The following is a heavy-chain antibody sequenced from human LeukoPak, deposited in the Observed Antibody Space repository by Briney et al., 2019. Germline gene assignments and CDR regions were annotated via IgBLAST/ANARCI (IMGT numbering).Heavy chain of an antibody. V-gene: IGHV1-8*01. CDR1: GYTFTSYD. CDR2: MNPNSGNT. J-gene: IGHJ4*02. CDR3: ARVFPSYYYDSSGPTDC. Sequence: ASVKVSCKASGYTFTSYDINWVRQATGQGLEWMGWMNPNSGNTGYAQKFQGRVTMTRNTSISTAYMELSSLRSEDTAVYYCARVFPSYYYDSSGPTDCWGQGTLVTVSS. D-gene: IGHD3-22*01.